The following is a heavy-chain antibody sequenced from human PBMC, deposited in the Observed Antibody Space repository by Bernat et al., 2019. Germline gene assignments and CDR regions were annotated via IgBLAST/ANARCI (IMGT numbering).Heavy chain of an antibody. CDR1: GFTFSSYS. Sequence: EVQLVESGGGLVKPGGSLRLSCAASGFTFSSYSMNWVRQAPGKGLEWVSSISSSSSYIYYAESVKGRLTISRDNAKNSLYLKMNSLRAEDTAVYYCARGCGGSCYFHDAFDIWGQGTMVTVSS. CDR3: ARGCGGSCYFHDAFDI. CDR2: ISSSSSYI. V-gene: IGHV3-21*01. J-gene: IGHJ3*02. D-gene: IGHD2-15*01.